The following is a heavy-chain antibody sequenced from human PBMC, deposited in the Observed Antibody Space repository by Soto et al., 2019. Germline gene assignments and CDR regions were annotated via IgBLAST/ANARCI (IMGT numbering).Heavy chain of an antibody. V-gene: IGHV1-46*01. CDR2: INPSGGST. J-gene: IGHJ4*02. D-gene: IGHD2-21*02. CDR1: GYTFTSYY. Sequence: ASVKVSCKASGYTFTSYYMHWVRQAPGQGLEWMGIINPSGGSTSYAQKFQGRVTMTRDTSTSTVYMELSSLRSEDTAVYYCARGPPIEVVTAIHLDFDYLGQGTLVTVSS. CDR3: ARGPPIEVVTAIHLDFDY.